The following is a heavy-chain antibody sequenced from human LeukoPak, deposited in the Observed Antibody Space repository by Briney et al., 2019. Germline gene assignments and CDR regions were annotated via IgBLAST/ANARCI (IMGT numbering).Heavy chain of an antibody. J-gene: IGHJ5*02. Sequence: GGSLRLSCAASGFTFDDYAMHWVRQAPGKGLEWVSLISGDGGSTYYADSVKGRFTISRDNSKNSLYLQMNSLRTEDTALYYCAKDIAGGYGDYVGGWFDPWGQGTLATVSS. CDR1: GFTFDDYA. D-gene: IGHD4-17*01. CDR3: AKDIAGGYGDYVGGWFDP. CDR2: ISGDGGST. V-gene: IGHV3-43*02.